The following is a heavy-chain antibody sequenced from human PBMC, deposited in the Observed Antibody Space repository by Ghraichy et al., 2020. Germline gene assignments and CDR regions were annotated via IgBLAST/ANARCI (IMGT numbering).Heavy chain of an antibody. D-gene: IGHD3-10*01. CDR3: AREQGRSPLDF. CDR2: VYGGGTT. Sequence: GGSLRLSCAASGFAVSRNYMSWVRQAPGKGLEWVSVVYGGGTTYYADSVKGRFTISRDNSKNTLYLQMNTLRAEDTAVYFCAREQGRSPLDFWGQGTLVTVSS. CDR1: GFAVSRNY. J-gene: IGHJ4*02. V-gene: IGHV3-66*01.